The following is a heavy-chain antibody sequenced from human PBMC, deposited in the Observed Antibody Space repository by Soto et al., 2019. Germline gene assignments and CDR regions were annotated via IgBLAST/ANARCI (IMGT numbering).Heavy chain of an antibody. D-gene: IGHD6-19*01. V-gene: IGHV4-59*01. CDR2: IYYSGST. J-gene: IGHJ6*02. CDR1: GGSIITYY. Sequence: SETLSLTCTVSGGSIITYYWIFIRHPPLKGLEWIVYIYYSGSTSYNPSLKSRVTISVDTSKNQFSLKLRSVTAADTAVYYCASDRSSGWDQGYGMDVWGQGTTVTVSS. CDR3: ASDRSSGWDQGYGMDV.